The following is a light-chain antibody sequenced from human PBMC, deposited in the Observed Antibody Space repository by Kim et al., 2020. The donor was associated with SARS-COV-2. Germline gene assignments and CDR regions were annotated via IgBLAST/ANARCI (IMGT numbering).Light chain of an antibody. CDR3: QQRSNWPPYT. CDR1: QSVSSY. Sequence: LSPGERATLSCRASQSVSSYLAWYQQKPGQAPKLLIYDASNRATGIPARFSGSGSGTDFTLTISSLEPEDFAVYYCQQRSNWPPYTFGQGTKLEI. CDR2: DAS. J-gene: IGKJ2*01. V-gene: IGKV3-11*01.